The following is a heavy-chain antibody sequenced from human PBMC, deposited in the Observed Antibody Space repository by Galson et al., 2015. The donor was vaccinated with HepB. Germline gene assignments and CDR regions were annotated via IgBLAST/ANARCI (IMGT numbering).Heavy chain of an antibody. CDR3: SNGRGRLGELSHDY. Sequence: SLRLSCAASAFTFSSYAMSWVRQAPGKGLEWVSTISDSGGTTYYTDSVKGRFTISRDNSKNTFYLQMNSLRAEDTAVYYCSNGRGRLGELSHDYWGQGTLVTVSS. CDR2: ISDSGGTT. D-gene: IGHD3-16*02. J-gene: IGHJ4*02. CDR1: AFTFSSYA. V-gene: IGHV3-23*01.